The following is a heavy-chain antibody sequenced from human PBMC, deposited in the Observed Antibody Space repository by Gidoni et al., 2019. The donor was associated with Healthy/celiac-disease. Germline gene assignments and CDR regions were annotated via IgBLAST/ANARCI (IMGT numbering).Heavy chain of an antibody. CDR3: ARALPLRGYSYGLRNYYYGMDV. J-gene: IGHJ6*02. V-gene: IGHV4-34*01. Sequence: QVQLQQWGAGLLKPSETLSLTCAVYGGSFSGSYWSWIRQPPGKGLEWIGEINHSGSTNYNPSLKSRVTISVDTSKNQFSLKLSSVTAADTAVYYCARALPLRGYSYGLRNYYYGMDVWGQGTTVTVSS. CDR2: INHSGST. D-gene: IGHD5-18*01. CDR1: GGSFSGSY.